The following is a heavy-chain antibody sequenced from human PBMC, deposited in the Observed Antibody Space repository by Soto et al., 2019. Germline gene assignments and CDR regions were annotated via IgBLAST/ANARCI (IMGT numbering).Heavy chain of an antibody. CDR2: INQHGSEK. D-gene: IGHD3-3*01. Sequence: EVQLVESGGGLVQPGGSLRLSCAASGFTFSSSWMTWVRQATGKGLEWVANINQHGSEKYYVDSVKGRFSISRDNAKNSVDLQMNCLRAEDTAVYYCARGYRGFLESWAEYWGQGTLVTVSS. J-gene: IGHJ4*02. V-gene: IGHV3-7*03. CDR1: GFTFSSSW. CDR3: ARGYRGFLESWAEY.